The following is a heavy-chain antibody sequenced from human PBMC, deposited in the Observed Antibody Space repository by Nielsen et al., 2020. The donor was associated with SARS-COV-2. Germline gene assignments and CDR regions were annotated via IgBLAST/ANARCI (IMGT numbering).Heavy chain of an antibody. CDR2: IGGSGRDT. J-gene: IGHJ4*02. D-gene: IGHD3/OR15-3a*01. CDR1: GFTFSNYA. CDR3: AKDRAIFMIYITRGGPDS. V-gene: IGHV3-23*01. Sequence: LSLTCAASGFTFSNYAMTWVRQAPGKGLEWVSGIGGSGRDTYYANSVKGRFTISRDFSKSTLYLQMNSLRTEDTAIYYCAKDRAIFMIYITRGGPDSWGQGTLVTVSS.